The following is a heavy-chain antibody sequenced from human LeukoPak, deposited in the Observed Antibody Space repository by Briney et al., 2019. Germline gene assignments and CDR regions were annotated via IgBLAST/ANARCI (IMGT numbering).Heavy chain of an antibody. V-gene: IGHV3-53*01. CDR1: GFTVSTNY. D-gene: IGHD3-10*01. J-gene: IGHJ2*01. CDR2: LYSGGTT. CDR3: ARVGDHYHWYLDL. Sequence: GGSLTLSCEASGFTVSTNYVNWVRQAPGKGLEWVSILYSGGTTYYAESVKGRFTVTRDNSKNILYLHIDNLRVEDTAVYYCARVGDHYHWYLDLWGRGARVTASS.